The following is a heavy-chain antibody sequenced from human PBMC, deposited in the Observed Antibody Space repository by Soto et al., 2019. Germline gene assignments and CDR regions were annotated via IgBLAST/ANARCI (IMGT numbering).Heavy chain of an antibody. V-gene: IGHV3-30*18. CDR2: ISYDGSNK. D-gene: IGHD3-10*01. CDR3: AKVDSGVAEELYYYGMDV. J-gene: IGHJ6*02. Sequence: GGSLRLSCAASGFTFSSYGMHWVRQAPGKGLEWVAVISYDGSNKYYADSVKGRFTISRDNSKNTLYLQMNSLRAEDTAVCYCAKVDSGVAEELYYYGMDVWGQGTTVTVSS. CDR1: GFTFSSYG.